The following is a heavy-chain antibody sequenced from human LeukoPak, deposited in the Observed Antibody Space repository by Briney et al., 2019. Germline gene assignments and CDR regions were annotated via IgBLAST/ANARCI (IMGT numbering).Heavy chain of an antibody. V-gene: IGHV3-23*01. D-gene: IGHD2-15*01. Sequence: GGSLRLSCEASGFTFSGYAMSWVRQAPGKGLEWVSSINAFGARTYYADSVKGLFTISRDNSKNTLYLQMNSLRAEDTALYYCAKVALGYCSGSSCYYFDYGGQGTLVPVSS. CDR3: AKVALGYCSGSSCYYFDY. J-gene: IGHJ4*02. CDR1: GFTFSGYA. CDR2: INAFGART.